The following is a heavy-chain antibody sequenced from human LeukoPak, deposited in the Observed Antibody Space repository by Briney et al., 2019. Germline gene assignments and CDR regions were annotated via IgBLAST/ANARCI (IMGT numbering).Heavy chain of an antibody. Sequence: GSLRLSCTASGFTFTSYGMNWVRQAPGKGLEYVSAISGDGDSTYYADSVKGRFTISRDNSKNTLYLQMSSLRAEDTAIYYCVKRTGSGTYYDYWGQGTLVTVSS. CDR2: ISGDGDST. V-gene: IGHV3-64D*06. CDR1: GFTFTSYG. CDR3: VKRTGSGTYYDY. J-gene: IGHJ4*02. D-gene: IGHD3-10*01.